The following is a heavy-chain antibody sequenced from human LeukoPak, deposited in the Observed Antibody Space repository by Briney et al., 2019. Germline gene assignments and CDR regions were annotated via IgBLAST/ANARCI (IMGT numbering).Heavy chain of an antibody. J-gene: IGHJ4*02. CDR2: IKQDGSEK. CDR3: ARDRQIAY. CDR1: RFTFSNYW. V-gene: IGHV3-7*01. Sequence: AGGSLRLSCAASRFTFSNYWLTWVRQAPGQGLEWVANIKQDGSEKHYVDSVKGRFTISRDNAKNSLYLQMNSLRAEDTAVYYCARDRQIAYWGQGTLVTVSS.